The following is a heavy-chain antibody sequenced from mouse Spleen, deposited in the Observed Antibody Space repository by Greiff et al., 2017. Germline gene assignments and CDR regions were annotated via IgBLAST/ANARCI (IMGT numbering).Heavy chain of an antibody. Sequence: QVQLQQPGAELVRPGTSVKLSCKASGYTFTSYWMHWVKQRPGQGLEWIGVIDPSDSYTNYNQKFKGKATLTVDTSSSTAYMQLSSLTSEDSAVYYCARKGVNYPFDYWGQGTTLTVSS. CDR1: GYTFTSYW. J-gene: IGHJ2*01. CDR2: IDPSDSYT. D-gene: IGHD2-1*01. V-gene: IGHV1-59*01. CDR3: ARKGVNYPFDY.